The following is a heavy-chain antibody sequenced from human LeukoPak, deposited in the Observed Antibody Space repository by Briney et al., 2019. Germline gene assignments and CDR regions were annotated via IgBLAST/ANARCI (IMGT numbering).Heavy chain of an antibody. CDR2: IYYRGST. Sequence: SETLSLTCTVSGGSISSGDYYWSWIRQPPGKGLEWIGYIYYRGSTYYNPSLKSRVTISVDASKNQFSLKLSSVTAADTAVYYCARDTVGYCTNGVCHNWFDPWGQGTLVTVSS. J-gene: IGHJ5*02. CDR3: ARDTVGYCTNGVCHNWFDP. CDR1: GGSISSGDYY. V-gene: IGHV4-30-4*08. D-gene: IGHD2-8*01.